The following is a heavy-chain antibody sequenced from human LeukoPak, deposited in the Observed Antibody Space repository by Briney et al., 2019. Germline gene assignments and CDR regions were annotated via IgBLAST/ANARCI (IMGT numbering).Heavy chain of an antibody. V-gene: IGHV3-73*01. Sequence: PGGSLRLSCAASGFTFSGSAMHWVRQASGKGLEWVGRIRSKANSYATAYAASVKGRFIISRDDSKNTAYLQMNSLKTEDTAVYYCHYPYYYDSSGYYYWFDPWGQGTLVTVSS. CDR3: HYPYYYDSSGYYYWFDP. CDR1: GFTFSGSA. J-gene: IGHJ5*02. D-gene: IGHD3-22*01. CDR2: IRSKANSYAT.